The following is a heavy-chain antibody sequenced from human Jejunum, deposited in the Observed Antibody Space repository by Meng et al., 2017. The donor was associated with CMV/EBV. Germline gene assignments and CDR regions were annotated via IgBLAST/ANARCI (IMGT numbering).Heavy chain of an antibody. CDR1: GLDFNTYT. CDR2: ITSGSQYI. D-gene: IGHD3-10*01. Sequence: SGLDFNTYTMNWVRQAPGKGLEWVSSITSGSQYIFYTDSVKGRFTLSRDNAKKSLYLQMNSLRAADRAEYYCAREGDKGNVLLRVYWGQGTLVTVSS. CDR3: AREGDKGNVLLRVY. V-gene: IGHV3-21*01. J-gene: IGHJ4*02.